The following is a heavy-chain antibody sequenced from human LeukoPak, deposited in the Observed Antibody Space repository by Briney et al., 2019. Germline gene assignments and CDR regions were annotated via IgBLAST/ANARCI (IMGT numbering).Heavy chain of an antibody. Sequence: PSETLSLTCTVSGGSLSSYYWSWLRQPPGKGLEWIGYIYYSGSTNYNPSLKSRVTISVDTSKNQFSLKLSSVTAADTAVYYCARDRRGLYDSRRGNWFDPWGQGTLVTVSS. V-gene: IGHV4-59*01. CDR2: IYYSGST. D-gene: IGHD3-22*01. J-gene: IGHJ5*02. CDR1: GGSLSSYY. CDR3: ARDRRGLYDSRRGNWFDP.